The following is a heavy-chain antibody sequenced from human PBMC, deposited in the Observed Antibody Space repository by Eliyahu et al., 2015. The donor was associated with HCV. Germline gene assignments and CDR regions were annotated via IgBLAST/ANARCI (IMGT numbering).Heavy chain of an antibody. V-gene: IGHV3-74*01. CDR2: INSDGXST. Sequence: EVQLVESGGGLAQPGGSLRFSCAASGFTXSSYWMHWVRQAPGKGPVWVPRINSDGXSTSYADSVKGRFTISRDNAKNTLYLQMNSLRAEDTAVYYCARSRGFYGSGSSNWFDPWGQGTLVTVSS. CDR1: GFTXSSYW. CDR3: ARSRGFYGSGSSNWFDP. J-gene: IGHJ5*02. D-gene: IGHD3-10*01.